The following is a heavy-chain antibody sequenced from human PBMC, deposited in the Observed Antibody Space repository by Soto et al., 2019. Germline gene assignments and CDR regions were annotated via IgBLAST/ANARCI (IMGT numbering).Heavy chain of an antibody. Sequence: QVQLVQSGAEVKKPGASVKVSCKASGYTFTSYYMHWVRQAPGQGLEWMGIINPSGGSTSYAQKFPGRVTITRDTSTSTVYRGLSSLGSEDTAVYYCARVYPRGGGYSYGYYYYYGMDVWGQGTTVTVSS. V-gene: IGHV1-46*01. CDR1: GYTFTSYY. J-gene: IGHJ6*02. CDR3: ARVYPRGGGYSYGYYYYYGMDV. CDR2: INPSGGST. D-gene: IGHD5-18*01.